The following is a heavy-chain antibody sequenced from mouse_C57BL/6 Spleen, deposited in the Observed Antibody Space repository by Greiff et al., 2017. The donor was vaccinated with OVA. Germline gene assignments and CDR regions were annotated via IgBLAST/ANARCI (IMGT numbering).Heavy chain of an antibody. V-gene: IGHV1-80*01. Sequence: VKLVESGAELVKPGASVKISCKASGYAFSSYWMNWVKQRPGKGLEWIGQIYPGDGDTNYNGKFKGKATLTADKSSSTAYMQLSSLTSEDSAVYFCAREGVYDYASMDYWGQGPQSPSPQ. CDR1: GYAFSSYW. CDR3: AREGVYDYASMDY. CDR2: IYPGDGDT. J-gene: IGHJ4*01. D-gene: IGHD2-4*01.